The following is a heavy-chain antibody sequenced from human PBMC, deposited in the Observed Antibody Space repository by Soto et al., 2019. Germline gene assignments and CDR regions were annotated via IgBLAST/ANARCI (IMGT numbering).Heavy chain of an antibody. CDR1: GFTDSSFA. D-gene: IGHD6-6*01. CDR3: AKDSSYGREDF. V-gene: IGHV3-23*01. Sequence: PGGSLRLSCAASGFTDSSFAMTWVCQAPGKGLEWVSAISGSGGTTYYADTVKGRFTISRDNSKNTLHLQMNSLRAEDTSVYYCAKDSSYGREDFWGRGTLVTVSS. J-gene: IGHJ4*02. CDR2: ISGSGGTT.